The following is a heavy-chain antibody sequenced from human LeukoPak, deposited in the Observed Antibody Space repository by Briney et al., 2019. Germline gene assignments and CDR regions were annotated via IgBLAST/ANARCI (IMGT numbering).Heavy chain of an antibody. Sequence: SGPALVKPTQPLTLTCTFSGFSLSTSGMRVSWIRQPPEKALEWLARIDWDDDKFYSASLRTRLTISKDTSKNQVVLTLINIDPADTATYYCARIGDGYKIDYWGQGTLVTVSS. J-gene: IGHJ4*02. D-gene: IGHD5-24*01. V-gene: IGHV2-70*04. CDR2: IDWDDDK. CDR1: GFSLSTSGMR. CDR3: ARIGDGYKIDY.